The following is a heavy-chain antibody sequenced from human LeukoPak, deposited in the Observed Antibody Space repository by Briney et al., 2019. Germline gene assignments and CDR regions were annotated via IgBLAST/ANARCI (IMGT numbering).Heavy chain of an antibody. CDR3: AKRRRPTSGDYDH. CDR1: GFTLSNYV. V-gene: IGHV3-23*01. Sequence: PGGSLRLSCVASGFTLSNYVVGWVRQAPGKGLEWVSDVSGGGDNTYYADFVKGRFTISRDNSKNTVYLQINTLRAEDTAIYYCAKRRRPTSGDYDHWGQGTLVTVSS. CDR2: VSGGGDNT. D-gene: IGHD1-26*01. J-gene: IGHJ4*02.